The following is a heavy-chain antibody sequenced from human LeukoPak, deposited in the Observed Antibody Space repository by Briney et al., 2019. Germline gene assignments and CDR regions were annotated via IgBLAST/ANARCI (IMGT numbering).Heavy chain of an antibody. CDR2: IYGDDDK. V-gene: IGHV2-5*02. Sequence: SGPTLVNPTETLTLTFTSSGISLGSSQGSVWWSCQLPRTAVEWLTHIYGDDDKRYTPSLQSRLTITKDTPKVQVVLTMTNMDPVDTATYYCAHMTGAGSHAYFDYWGQGTLVTVSS. CDR3: AHMTGAGSHAYFDY. J-gene: IGHJ4*02. CDR1: GISLGSSQGS. D-gene: IGHD2-8*01.